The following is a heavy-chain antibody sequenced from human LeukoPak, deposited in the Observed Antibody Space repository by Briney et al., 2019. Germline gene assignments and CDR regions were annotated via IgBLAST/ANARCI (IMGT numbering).Heavy chain of an antibody. CDR1: GFTVSSNY. V-gene: IGHV3-53*01. J-gene: IGHJ4*02. D-gene: IGHD3-22*01. CDR2: ICSGGST. Sequence: GGSLRLSCAASGFTVSSNYMSWVRQAPGKGLEWVSVICSGGSTYYADSVKGRFTISRDNSKNTLYLQMNSLRAEDTAVYYCARLAMDYYDSSGYGFDYWGQGTLVTVSS. CDR3: ARLAMDYYDSSGYGFDY.